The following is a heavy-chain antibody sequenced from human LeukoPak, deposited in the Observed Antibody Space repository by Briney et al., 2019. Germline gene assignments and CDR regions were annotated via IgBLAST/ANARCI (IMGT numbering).Heavy chain of an antibody. Sequence: ASVKVSCKASGYTFTGYYMHWVRQAPGQGLEWMGWMNPNSGNTGYAQKFQGRVTMTRNTSISTAYMELSSLRSEDTAVYYCARGRGKGYSYGSRGDYWGQGTLVTVSS. D-gene: IGHD5-18*01. CDR2: MNPNSGNT. J-gene: IGHJ4*02. CDR3: ARGRGKGYSYGSRGDY. CDR1: GYTFTGYY. V-gene: IGHV1-8*02.